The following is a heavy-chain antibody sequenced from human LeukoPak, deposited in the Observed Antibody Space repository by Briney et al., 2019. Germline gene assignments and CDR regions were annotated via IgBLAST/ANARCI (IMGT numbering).Heavy chain of an antibody. J-gene: IGHJ3*02. CDR2: IIPIFGTA. D-gene: IGHD3-9*01. CDR1: GGTFSSYA. V-gene: IGHV1-69*05. CDR3: ARDDILTGHAFDI. Sequence: SVKVSXKASGGTFSSYAISWVRQAPGQGLEWMGRIIPIFGTANYAQKFQGRVTITTDEPTSTAYMELSSLRSEDTAVYYCARDDILTGHAFDIWGQGTMVTVSS.